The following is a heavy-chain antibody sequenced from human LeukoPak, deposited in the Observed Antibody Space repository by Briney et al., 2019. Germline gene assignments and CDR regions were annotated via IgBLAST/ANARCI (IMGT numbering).Heavy chain of an antibody. CDR1: GGSISSYY. Sequence: SETLSLTCTVSGGSISSYYWSWIRQPPGKGLEWIGYIYYSGSTNYNPSLKSRVTISVDTSKNQFSLKLSSVTAADTAVYYCARGPMVRGNNHPYFDYWGQGTLVTVSS. J-gene: IGHJ4*02. CDR2: IYYSGST. V-gene: IGHV4-59*12. D-gene: IGHD3-10*01. CDR3: ARGPMVRGNNHPYFDY.